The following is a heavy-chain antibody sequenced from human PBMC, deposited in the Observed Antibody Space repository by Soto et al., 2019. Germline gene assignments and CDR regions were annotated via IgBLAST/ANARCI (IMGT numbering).Heavy chain of an antibody. D-gene: IGHD3-22*01. CDR2: IYYSGST. Sequence: SETLSLTCTVSGGSISSGDYYWSWIRQPPGKGLAWIGYIYYSGSTYYNPSLKSRVTISVDTSKNQFSLKLSSVTAADTAVYYCARADYYDSSGNDYWGQGTLVTVSS. J-gene: IGHJ4*02. V-gene: IGHV4-30-4*01. CDR1: GGSISSGDYY. CDR3: ARADYYDSSGNDY.